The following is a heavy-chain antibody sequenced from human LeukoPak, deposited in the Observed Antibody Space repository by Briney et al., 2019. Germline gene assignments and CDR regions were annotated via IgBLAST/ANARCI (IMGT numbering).Heavy chain of an antibody. Sequence: SETLSLTCTVSGGSISSYYWSWIRQPPGKGLKWIGEINHSGSTNYNPSLKSRVTMSVDTSKNQFSLKLSSVTAADTAVYYCARLRYGGLWYWGQGTLVTVSS. V-gene: IGHV4-34*01. CDR2: INHSGST. D-gene: IGHD4-23*01. CDR3: ARLRYGGLWY. CDR1: GGSISSYY. J-gene: IGHJ4*02.